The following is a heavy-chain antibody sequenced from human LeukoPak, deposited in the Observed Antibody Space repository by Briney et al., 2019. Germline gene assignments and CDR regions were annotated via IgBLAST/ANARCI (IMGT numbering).Heavy chain of an antibody. CDR2: LSGYTGHT. CDR1: GYTFTSYG. D-gene: IGHD6-19*01. CDR3: ARGPGIAVAGVFDY. Sequence: GASVTVSCKASGYTFTSYGINWGRQAPGQGLEGLGWLSGYTGHTNYVQKIQGRVTMTTDTSTNTAYMELRSLRSDDTAVYYCARGPGIAVAGVFDYWGQGSLVTVSS. J-gene: IGHJ4*02. V-gene: IGHV1-18*04.